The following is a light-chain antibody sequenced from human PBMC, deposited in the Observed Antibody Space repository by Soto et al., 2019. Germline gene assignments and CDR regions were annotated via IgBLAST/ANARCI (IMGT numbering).Light chain of an antibody. CDR1: QSISSNY. J-gene: IGKJ2*01. Sequence: EMVLTQSPGTLSLSPGERATLSCRASQSISSNYLAWYQQTPGQAPSLLIYGTFSRATGIPDRFSASGSGTDFTLTISRLEPEDFAMYYCQQYGSSSGTFGMGTKLEIK. CDR3: QQYGSSSGT. CDR2: GTF. V-gene: IGKV3-20*01.